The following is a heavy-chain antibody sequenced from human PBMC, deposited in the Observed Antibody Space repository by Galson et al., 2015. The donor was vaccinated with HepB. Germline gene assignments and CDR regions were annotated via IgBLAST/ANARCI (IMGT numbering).Heavy chain of an antibody. D-gene: IGHD3-3*01. CDR3: VRVVYYDFWNGFGP. Sequence: QVQLQESGPGLVKPSETLSLTCAVSGGSFSANYWSWIRQPPGKGLEWIGEINRSGSTNYNSSLKSRVTMSIDTSKNRFSLKLSAVTAADTAVYYCVRVVYYDFWNGFGPWGQGTLVTVSS. CDR1: GGSFSANY. J-gene: IGHJ5*02. V-gene: IGHV4-34*10. CDR2: INRSGST.